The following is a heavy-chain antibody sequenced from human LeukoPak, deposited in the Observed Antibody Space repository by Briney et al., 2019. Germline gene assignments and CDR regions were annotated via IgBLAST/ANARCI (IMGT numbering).Heavy chain of an antibody. CDR3: ARELVADDAFDI. V-gene: IGHV4-30-4*08. Sequence: SETLSLTCTVSGGSISSGDYSWSWIRQPPGKGLEWNGYIYYSGSTYYNPSLKSRVTISVDTSKNQFSLKLSSVTAADTAVYYCARELVADDAFDIWGQGTMVTVSS. J-gene: IGHJ3*02. D-gene: IGHD6-25*01. CDR2: IYYSGST. CDR1: GGSISSGDYS.